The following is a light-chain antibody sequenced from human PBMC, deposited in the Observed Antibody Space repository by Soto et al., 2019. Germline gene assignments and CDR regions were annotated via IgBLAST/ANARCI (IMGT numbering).Light chain of an antibody. CDR1: SSDVVGYNY. CDR2: EVS. CDR3: SSYTSSSTLV. V-gene: IGLV2-14*01. J-gene: IGLJ1*01. Sequence: QSALTQPASVSGSPGQSITISCTGTSSDVVGYNYVSCYQQHPGKAPKLMIYEVSNRPSGVYNRCAGSKSGNTDSLTISGLQAEDEADYYCSSYTSSSTLVFGTGTKLTVL.